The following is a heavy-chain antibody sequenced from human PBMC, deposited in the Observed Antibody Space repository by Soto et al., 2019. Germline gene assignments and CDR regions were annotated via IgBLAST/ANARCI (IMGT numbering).Heavy chain of an antibody. Sequence: GSLRLSCAASGFTFSSYWMHWVRKAPGKELVWVSRIKGDGSSTNSADSLQGRFTISRDNAKSTLYLQINSLRAEDTAVYYCARGKTNVYALDVWGQGTAVTVSS. V-gene: IGHV3-74*01. CDR1: GFTFSSYW. CDR3: ARGKTNVYALDV. CDR2: IKGDGSST. J-gene: IGHJ6*02.